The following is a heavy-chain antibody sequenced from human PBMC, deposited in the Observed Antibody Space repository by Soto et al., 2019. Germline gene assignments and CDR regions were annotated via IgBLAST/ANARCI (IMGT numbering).Heavy chain of an antibody. CDR3: ARDQYYYDSSGYYAYYYGMDV. D-gene: IGHD3-22*01. CDR1: GGSISSYY. CDR2: IYYSGST. V-gene: IGHV4-59*01. J-gene: IGHJ6*02. Sequence: SETLSLTCTVPGGSISSYYWSWIRQPPGKGLEWIGYIYYSGSTNYNPSLKSRVTISVDTSKNQFSLKLSSVTAADTAVYYCARDQYYYDSSGYYAYYYGMDVWGQGTTVT.